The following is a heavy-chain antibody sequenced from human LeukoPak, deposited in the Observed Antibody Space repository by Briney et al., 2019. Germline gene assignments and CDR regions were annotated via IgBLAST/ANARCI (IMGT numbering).Heavy chain of an antibody. Sequence: GGSLRLSCAASGFTFSSYWMSWVRQAPGKGLEWVANIKQDGSEKYYVDSVKGRFTISRDNAKNSLYLQMNSLRAEDMALYYCAKDMIWKDFAAGGLFDSWGQGTLVTVSS. CDR2: IKQDGSEK. CDR1: GFTFSSYW. CDR3: AKDMIWKDFAAGGLFDS. D-gene: IGHD6-13*01. V-gene: IGHV3-7*03. J-gene: IGHJ4*02.